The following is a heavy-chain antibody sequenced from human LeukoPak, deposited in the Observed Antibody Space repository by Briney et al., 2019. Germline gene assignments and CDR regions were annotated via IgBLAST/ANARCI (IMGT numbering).Heavy chain of an antibody. CDR1: GFTFSSHA. CDR3: AKRCIIAAAASGFDY. D-gene: IGHD6-13*01. Sequence: PGGSLRLSCAASGFTFSSHAMSWVRQAPGKGLEWVSGLTGSGGNTYYADSVKGRFTISRDNSKNTLYLQMNSLRAEDTAVYYCAKRCIIAAAASGFDYWGQGTLVTVSS. J-gene: IGHJ4*02. CDR2: LTGSGGNT. V-gene: IGHV3-23*01.